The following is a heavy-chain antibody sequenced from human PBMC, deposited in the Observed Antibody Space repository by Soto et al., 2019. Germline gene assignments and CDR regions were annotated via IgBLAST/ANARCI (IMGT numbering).Heavy chain of an antibody. V-gene: IGHV1-46*01. CDR1: GDTFTSYY. CDR3: ARGYSGYQIWPHRDYFYGMDV. CDR2: INPSGGST. J-gene: IGHJ6*02. D-gene: IGHD5-12*01. Sequence: GASVEVSCKASGDTFTSYYMHWVRQAPGQGLEWIGIINPSGGSTSYAQKFQGRVTMTRDTSTSTVYMELSSLRSEDTAVYYCARGYSGYQIWPHRDYFYGMDVWGQGTTVTV.